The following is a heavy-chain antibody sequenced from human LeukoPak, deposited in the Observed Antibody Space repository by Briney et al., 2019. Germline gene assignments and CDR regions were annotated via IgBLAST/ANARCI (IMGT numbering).Heavy chain of an antibody. CDR2: ISGSGGST. J-gene: IGHJ4*02. D-gene: IGHD5-18*01. CDR1: GFTFSSYA. CDR3: AKGGGFSYGYCHY. Sequence: GGSLRLSCAASGFTFSSYAMSWVRQAPGKGLEWVSAISGSGGSTYYADSVKGRFTISRDNSKNTLHLQMNSLRADDTAIYYCAKGGGFSYGYCHYWGQGTLVTVSS. V-gene: IGHV3-23*01.